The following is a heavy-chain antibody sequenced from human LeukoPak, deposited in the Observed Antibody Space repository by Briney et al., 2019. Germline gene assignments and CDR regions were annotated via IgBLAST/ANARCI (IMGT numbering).Heavy chain of an antibody. Sequence: QPGGSLRLSCAASRFSFSSYAMTWVRQAPGKGLEWVSTISGSSGNTYYADSVKGRFTISRDNSKNTLYLQINSLRAEDTAVYYCAKPCLSSGWVFDIWGQGTMVTVSS. CDR2: ISGSSGNT. CDR3: AKPCLSSGWVFDI. J-gene: IGHJ3*02. D-gene: IGHD6-19*01. CDR1: RFSFSSYA. V-gene: IGHV3-23*01.